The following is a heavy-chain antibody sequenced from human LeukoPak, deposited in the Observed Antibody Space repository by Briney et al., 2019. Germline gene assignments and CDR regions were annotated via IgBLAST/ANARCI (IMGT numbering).Heavy chain of an antibody. Sequence: SETLSLTCAVYGGSFSGYYWSWIRQPPGKGLEWIGEINHSESTNYNPSLKSRVTISVDTSKNQFSLKLSSVTAADAAVYYCARGHRGLIDAFDIWGQGTMVTVSS. CDR1: GGSFSGYY. CDR3: ARGHRGLIDAFDI. V-gene: IGHV4-34*01. CDR2: INHSEST. D-gene: IGHD6-19*01. J-gene: IGHJ3*02.